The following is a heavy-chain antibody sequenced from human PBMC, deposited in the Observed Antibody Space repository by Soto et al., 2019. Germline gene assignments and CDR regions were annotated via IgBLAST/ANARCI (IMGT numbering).Heavy chain of an antibody. CDR2: ISYDGSNK. Sequence: GGSLRLSCAASGFTFSSYAMHWVRQAPGKGLEWVAVISYDGSNKYYADSVKGRFTISRDNSKNTLYLQMNSLRAEDTAVYYCARGPIRFSALPYYFDYWGQGTLVTVSS. CDR3: ARGPIRFSALPYYFDY. J-gene: IGHJ4*02. D-gene: IGHD3-3*01. V-gene: IGHV3-30-3*01. CDR1: GFTFSSYA.